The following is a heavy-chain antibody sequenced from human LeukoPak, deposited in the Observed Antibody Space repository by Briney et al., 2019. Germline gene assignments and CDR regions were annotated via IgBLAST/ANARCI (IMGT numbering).Heavy chain of an antibody. D-gene: IGHD6-13*01. CDR3: ARDPAEIAAAGPAAFDI. J-gene: IGHJ3*02. V-gene: IGHV1-2*02. Sequence: VASVKVSCKASGYTFTGYYMHWVRQAPGQGLEWMGWINPNSGGTNYAQKFQGRVTMTRDTSISTAYMELSRLRSDDTAVYYCARDPAEIAAAGPAAFDIWGQGTMVTVSS. CDR1: GYTFTGYY. CDR2: INPNSGGT.